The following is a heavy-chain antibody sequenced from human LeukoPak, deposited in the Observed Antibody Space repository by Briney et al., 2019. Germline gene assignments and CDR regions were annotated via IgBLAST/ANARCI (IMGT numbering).Heavy chain of an antibody. J-gene: IGHJ4*02. D-gene: IGHD3-22*01. Sequence: GASVKVSCKASGGTFISYAISWVRQAPGQGLEWMGGIIPIFGTANYAQKFQGRVTITADESTSTAYMELSSLRSEDTAVYYCARAPYYYDSSGYYAWDYWGQGTLVTVSS. CDR2: IIPIFGTA. CDR1: GGTFISYA. V-gene: IGHV1-69*13. CDR3: ARAPYYYDSSGYYAWDY.